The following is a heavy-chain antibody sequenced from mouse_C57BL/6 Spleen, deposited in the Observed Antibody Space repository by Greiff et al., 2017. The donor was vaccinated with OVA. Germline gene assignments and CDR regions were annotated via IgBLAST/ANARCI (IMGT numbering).Heavy chain of an antibody. CDR2: IDPEDGDT. Sequence: VQLKESGAELVRPGASVKLSCTASGFNIKDFYMHWVKQRPEQGLEWIGRIDPEDGDTEYAPKFQGKATMTADTSSNTAYLQLSSLTSEDTAVYYCTLYGYDAAMDYWGQGTSVTVSS. CDR3: TLYGYDAAMDY. J-gene: IGHJ4*01. V-gene: IGHV14-1*01. CDR1: GFNIKDFY. D-gene: IGHD2-2*01.